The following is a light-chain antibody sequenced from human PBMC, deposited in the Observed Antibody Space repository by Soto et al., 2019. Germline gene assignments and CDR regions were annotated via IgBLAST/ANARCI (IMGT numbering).Light chain of an antibody. V-gene: IGKV3-15*01. CDR3: QQYNKWPLT. Sequence: DIVLTQSPGTLSLSPGERANLYCRSSQSVSSSYLAWYQQKPGHTPRLLIYSASIGATGTPARFSGSGSGSDFTLTISSLQSEDFAVYYCQQYNKWPLTVGTGTKVDIK. CDR2: SAS. CDR1: QSVSSSY. J-gene: IGKJ3*01.